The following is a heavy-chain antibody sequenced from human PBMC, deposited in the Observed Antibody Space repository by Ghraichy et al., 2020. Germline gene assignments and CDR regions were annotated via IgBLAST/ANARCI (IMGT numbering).Heavy chain of an antibody. Sequence: SETLSLTCTVSGGSISSYYWSWIRQPPGKGLEWIGYIYYSGSTNYNPSLKSRVTISVDTSKNQFSLKLSSGTAADTAVYYCARTDNWNYGSMDVWGQGTTVTVSS. CDR1: GGSISSYY. D-gene: IGHD1-7*01. V-gene: IGHV4-59*01. CDR2: IYYSGST. CDR3: ARTDNWNYGSMDV. J-gene: IGHJ6*02.